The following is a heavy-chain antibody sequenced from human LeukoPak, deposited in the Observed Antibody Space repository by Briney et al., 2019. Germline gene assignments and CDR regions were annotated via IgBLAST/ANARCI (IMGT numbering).Heavy chain of an antibody. J-gene: IGHJ3*02. V-gene: IGHV3-20*04. CDR3: ARDLRHPDAFDI. CDR1: GFTFDDYG. Sequence: PGGSLRLSCAASGFTFDDYGMSWVRQAPGKGLEWVSGIKWNGGSTGYADSVKGRFTISRDNAKNSLYLQMNSLRAEDTALYYCARDLRHPDAFDIWGQGTMVTVSS. CDR2: IKWNGGST. D-gene: IGHD6-25*01.